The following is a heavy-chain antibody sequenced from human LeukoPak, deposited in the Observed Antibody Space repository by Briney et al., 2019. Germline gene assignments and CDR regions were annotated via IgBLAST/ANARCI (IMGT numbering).Heavy chain of an antibody. D-gene: IGHD5-24*01. CDR3: VRQRDGYKPLDY. CDR2: IYPGNSDT. V-gene: IGHV5-51*01. CDR1: GYSFTSYW. J-gene: IGHJ4*02. Sequence: GESLKISRKGSGYSFTSYWIGWVRQMPAIGLGWMGIIYPGNSDTRYSPSFQGQITISADKSLATAYLHCGTLKAPHTPPNYRVRQRDGYKPLDYWGQGTLVTVSS.